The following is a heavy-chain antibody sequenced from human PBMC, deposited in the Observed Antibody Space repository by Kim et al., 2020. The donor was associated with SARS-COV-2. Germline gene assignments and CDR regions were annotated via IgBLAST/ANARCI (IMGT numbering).Heavy chain of an antibody. CDR2: INSDGSST. CDR3: ARETYYYDSSCYYYVSRVNYGMDV. CDR1: GFTFSSYW. Sequence: GGSLRLSCAASGFTFSSYWMHWVRQAPGKGLVWVSRINSDGSSTSYADSVKGRFTISRDNAKNTLYLQMNSLRAEDTAVYYCARETYYYDSSCYYYVSRVNYGMDVWGQGTTVNVSS. D-gene: IGHD3-22*01. V-gene: IGHV3-74*01. J-gene: IGHJ6*02.